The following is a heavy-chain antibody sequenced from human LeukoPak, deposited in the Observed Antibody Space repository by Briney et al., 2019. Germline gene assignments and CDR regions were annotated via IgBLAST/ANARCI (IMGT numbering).Heavy chain of an antibody. J-gene: IGHJ3*02. CDR3: ARAGRVESHAFDI. CDR2: IYTSGST. V-gene: IGHV4-61*02. D-gene: IGHD3-10*01. Sequence: SQTLSLTCTVSGGSISSGSYYWSWIRQPAGKGLEWIGRIYTSGSTNYNPSLKSRVTISVDTSKNQFSLKLSSVTAADTAVYYCARAGRVESHAFDIWGQGTMVTVSS. CDR1: GGSISSGSYY.